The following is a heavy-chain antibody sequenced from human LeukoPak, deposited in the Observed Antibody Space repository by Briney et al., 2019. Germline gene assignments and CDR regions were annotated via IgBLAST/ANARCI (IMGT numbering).Heavy chain of an antibody. D-gene: IGHD6-19*01. Sequence: GGSLRLSCAASGFTFSSYWMSWVRQAPGKGLEWVANIKQDGSEKYYVDSVKGRFTISRDNAKNSLYLQMNSLRAEDTAVYYCARTRLAVAGTWWFDPWGQGTLATVSS. CDR2: IKQDGSEK. CDR3: ARTRLAVAGTWWFDP. CDR1: GFTFSSYW. V-gene: IGHV3-7*01. J-gene: IGHJ5*02.